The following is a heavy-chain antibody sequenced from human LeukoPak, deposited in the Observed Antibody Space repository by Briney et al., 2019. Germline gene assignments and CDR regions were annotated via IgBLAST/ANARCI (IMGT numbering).Heavy chain of an antibody. CDR1: GYTFTGYY. D-gene: IGHD3-22*01. V-gene: IGHV1-2*02. CDR2: IKPNSGGT. J-gene: IGHJ3*02. Sequence: ASVKVSCKASGYTFTGYYMHWVRQAPGQGLEWMGWIKPNSGGTNYAQKFQGRVTMTRDTSISTAYMELSRLRSDDTAVYYCASADSSGYPLTGDAFDIWGQGTLVTVSS. CDR3: ASADSSGYPLTGDAFDI.